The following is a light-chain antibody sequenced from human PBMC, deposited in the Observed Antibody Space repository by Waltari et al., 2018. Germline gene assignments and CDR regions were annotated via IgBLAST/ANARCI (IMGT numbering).Light chain of an antibody. CDR1: RSNIGSNY. J-gene: IGLJ3*02. V-gene: IGLV1-47*01. CDR3: AAWDDSRSGRV. CDR2: RNK. Sequence: QSVLTQPPSASGTPGQRVTISCSGSRSNIGSNYVYWYQQLPGTAPKLLIYRNKQRPSGAPYRFSGSKSGTSAALAISGLRSEDEADYYCAAWDDSRSGRVFGGDQGDRP.